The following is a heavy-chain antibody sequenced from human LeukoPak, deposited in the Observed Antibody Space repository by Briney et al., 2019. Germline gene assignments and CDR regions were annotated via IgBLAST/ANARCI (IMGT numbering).Heavy chain of an antibody. CDR3: ARGIRITMVRGVIGWFDP. CDR1: GGSISSGGYY. V-gene: IGHV4-31*03. CDR2: IYHSGST. J-gene: IGHJ5*02. Sequence: SQTLSLTCTVSGGSISSGGYYWSWIRQHPGKGLEWIGYIYHSGSTYYNPSLKSRVTISVDTSKNQFSLKLSSVTAADTAVYYCARGIRITMVRGVIGWFDPWGQGTLVTVSS. D-gene: IGHD3-10*01.